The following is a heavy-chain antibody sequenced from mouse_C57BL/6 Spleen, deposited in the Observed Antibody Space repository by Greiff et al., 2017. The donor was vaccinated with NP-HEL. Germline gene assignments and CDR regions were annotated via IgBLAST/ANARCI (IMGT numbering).Heavy chain of an antibody. CDR3: ARRTTVVADFDY. J-gene: IGHJ2*01. D-gene: IGHD1-1*01. CDR1: GYAFSSSW. Sequence: QVQLKQSGPELVKPGASVKISCKASGYAFSSSWMNWVKQRPGKGLEWIGRIYPGDGDTNYNGKFKGKATLTADKSSSTAYMQLSSLTSEDSAVYFCARRTTVVADFDYWGQGTTLTVSS. V-gene: IGHV1-82*01. CDR2: IYPGDGDT.